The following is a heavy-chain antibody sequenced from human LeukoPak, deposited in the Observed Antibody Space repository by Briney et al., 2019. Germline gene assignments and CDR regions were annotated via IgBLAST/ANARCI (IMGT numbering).Heavy chain of an antibody. V-gene: IGHV3-23*01. D-gene: IGHD6-13*01. Sequence: PGGSLRLSCAASGFTFSVYAISWVRQAPGKGLEWVSAISGSGGNTYYADSVKGRFTISRDNSKNTLSLQMNSLGAEDTAVYYCARDGGNSWDYWGQGTLVTVSS. CDR2: ISGSGGNT. CDR3: ARDGGNSWDY. CDR1: GFTFSVYA. J-gene: IGHJ4*02.